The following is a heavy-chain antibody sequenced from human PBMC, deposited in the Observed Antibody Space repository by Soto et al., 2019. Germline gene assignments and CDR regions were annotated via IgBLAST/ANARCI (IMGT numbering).Heavy chain of an antibody. CDR3: ARLEWLSYYFDY. CDR1: GGSISSTNYY. D-gene: IGHD3-3*01. J-gene: IGHJ4*02. CDR2: IYYTGSS. V-gene: IGHV4-39*01. Sequence: QLQLQESGPGLVKPSETLSLTCTVSGGSISSTNYYWGWIRQPPGKGMEWIGSIYYTGSSYYNPSLTSRVPISVDTSKNQFSLKLSSVTAADTAVYYCARLEWLSYYFDYWGQGTLVTVSS.